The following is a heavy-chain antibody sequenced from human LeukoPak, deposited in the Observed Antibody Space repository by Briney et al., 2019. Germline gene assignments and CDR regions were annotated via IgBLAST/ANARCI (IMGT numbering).Heavy chain of an antibody. CDR2: IKEDGSIE. J-gene: IGHJ5*02. V-gene: IGHV3-7*01. Sequence: GGSLRLSCAASGFAFSKYWMSWVRQARGKGLEWVANIKEDGSIEDYADSVKGRFTVSRDNAKNSLYLQMNSLRVEDTAVYYCVSQQLAPPWGQGTLVTVSS. CDR1: GFAFSKYW. CDR3: VSQQLAPP. D-gene: IGHD5-24*01.